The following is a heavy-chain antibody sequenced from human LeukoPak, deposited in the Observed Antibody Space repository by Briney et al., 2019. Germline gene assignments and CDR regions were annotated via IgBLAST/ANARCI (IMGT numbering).Heavy chain of an antibody. D-gene: IGHD6-13*01. Sequence: PGGSLRLSCTVSGLNFRTSWMSWVRQSPGKGLEFLANIRYDGTVKNYMDSVKGRFTISRDNPKNSLYLQMDSLRADDTAVYYCARDPDSSSFDYWGQGVLVTVSS. CDR2: IRYDGTVK. CDR3: ARDPDSSSFDY. J-gene: IGHJ4*02. CDR1: GLNFRTSW. V-gene: IGHV3-7*01.